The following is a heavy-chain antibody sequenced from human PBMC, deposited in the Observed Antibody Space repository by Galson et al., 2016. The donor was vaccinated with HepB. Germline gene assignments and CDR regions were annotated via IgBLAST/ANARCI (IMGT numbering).Heavy chain of an antibody. J-gene: IGHJ6*03. CDR3: ARAHRQLWRSNYYYYYMDV. D-gene: IGHD6-13*01. Sequence: SLRLSCAASDFTVTSNYMNWVRQAPGKGLEWVSIIYSSGTTYYADSLKGRFTISRDNSKNTLYLQMNNVRAEDTAVYYCARAHRQLWRSNYYYYYMDVWGKGTTVTVSS. CDR2: IYSSGTT. CDR1: DFTVTSNY. V-gene: IGHV3-53*01.